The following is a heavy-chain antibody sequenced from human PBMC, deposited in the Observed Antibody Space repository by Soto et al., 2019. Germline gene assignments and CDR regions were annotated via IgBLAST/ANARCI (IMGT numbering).Heavy chain of an antibody. V-gene: IGHV4-59*08. D-gene: IGHD6-13*01. CDR2: IYNRGST. CDR3: ARGGIAAAGPVGFDP. Sequence: SETLCLTCTVFGGPISSSYWSWIRQPPGKGLEWIGHIYNRGSTNYNPSLKSRVTISLDMSKNHFSLKLSSVTAADTAVYYCARGGIAAAGPVGFDPWGQGTLVTVSS. CDR1: GGPISSSY. J-gene: IGHJ5*02.